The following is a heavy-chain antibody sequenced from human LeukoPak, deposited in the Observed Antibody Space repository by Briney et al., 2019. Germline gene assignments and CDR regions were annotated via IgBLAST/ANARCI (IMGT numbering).Heavy chain of an antibody. J-gene: IGHJ4*02. V-gene: IGHV3-30*18. CDR1: GFTFSTYA. D-gene: IGHD6-19*01. CDR2: ISYDGSNK. CDR3: AKDTVAGHTGYYFDY. Sequence: PGGSLRLSCAASGFTFSTYAMSWVRQAPGKGLEWVAVISYDGSNKYYADSVKGRFTISRDNSKNTLYLQMNSLRAEDTAVYYCAKDTVAGHTGYYFDYWGQGTLVTVSS.